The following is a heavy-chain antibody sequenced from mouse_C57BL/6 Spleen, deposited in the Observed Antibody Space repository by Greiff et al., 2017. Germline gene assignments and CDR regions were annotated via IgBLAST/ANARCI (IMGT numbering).Heavy chain of an antibody. J-gene: IGHJ3*01. V-gene: IGHV1-82*01. CDR1: GYAFSSSW. Sequence: QVQLQQSGPELVKPGASVKISCKASGYAFSSSWMNWVKQRPGKGLEWIGRIYPGDGDTNYNGKFKGKATLTADQSSSTAYMQRSSLTSEDSAVYFCANGRFAYWCQGTLVTVSA. CDR3: ANGRFAY. CDR2: IYPGDGDT.